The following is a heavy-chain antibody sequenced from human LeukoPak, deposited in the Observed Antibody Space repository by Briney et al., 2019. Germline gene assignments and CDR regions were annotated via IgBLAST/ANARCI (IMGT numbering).Heavy chain of an antibody. CDR1: GGSISTYY. V-gene: IGHV4-59*12. J-gene: IGHJ3*02. D-gene: IGHD3-22*01. CDR2: IYYSGST. Sequence: SETLSLTCTVSGGSISTYYWSWIRQPPGKGLEWIGYIYYSGSTYYNPSLKSRVTISVDTSKNQFSLKLSSVTAADTAVYYCARARTYYYDSSGTGRAFDIWGQGTMVTVSS. CDR3: ARARTYYYDSSGTGRAFDI.